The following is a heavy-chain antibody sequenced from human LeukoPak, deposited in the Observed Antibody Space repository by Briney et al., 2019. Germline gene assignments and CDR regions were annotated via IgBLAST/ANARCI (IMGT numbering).Heavy chain of an antibody. CDR3: ARVGYSSSSMDY. V-gene: IGHV3-7*01. CDR1: GFTFRDYW. Sequence: PGGSLRLSCAASGFTFRDYWMSWVRQAPGKGLEWLANIKQDGSENYYVDSVKGRFTISRDNAKNSLYLQMNYLRAEDTAVYYCARVGYSSSSMDYWGQGTLVTVSS. CDR2: IKQDGSEN. D-gene: IGHD6-6*01. J-gene: IGHJ4*02.